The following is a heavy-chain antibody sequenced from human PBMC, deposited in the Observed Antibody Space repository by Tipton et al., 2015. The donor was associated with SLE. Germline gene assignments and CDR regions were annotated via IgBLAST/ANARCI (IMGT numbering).Heavy chain of an antibody. D-gene: IGHD3-3*01. CDR3: ARSSYYDFWSGYHSMDV. CDR2: LNYDGSQT. J-gene: IGHJ6*02. Sequence: SLRLSCAASGFTFSSHWMHWVRLVPGKGLEWVSCLNYDGSQTRYAESVKGRFTISRDNAKNSLYLQMNSLRAEDTAVYYCARSSYYDFWSGYHSMDVWGQGTTVTVSS. V-gene: IGHV3-74*01. CDR1: GFTFSSHW.